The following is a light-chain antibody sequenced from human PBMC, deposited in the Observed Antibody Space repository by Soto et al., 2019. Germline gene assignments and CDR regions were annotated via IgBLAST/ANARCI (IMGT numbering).Light chain of an antibody. CDR3: QQNAITPPWT. J-gene: IGKJ1*01. CDR1: QSVSRS. CDR2: AAS. V-gene: IGKV1-39*01. Sequence: QLTQSPSSLSASVGDRVIITCRASQSVSRSLNWYQQTAGRPPKLLIFAASSLHSGVPSRFSGAGSGTHFSLTINSLQPEDFATYYCQQNAITPPWTFGQGTKVEVK.